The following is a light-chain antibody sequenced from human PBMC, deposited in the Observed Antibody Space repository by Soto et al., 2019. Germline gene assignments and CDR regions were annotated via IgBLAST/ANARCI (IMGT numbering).Light chain of an antibody. Sequence: QSVLTQPASVSGSPGQSITISCTGTSSDVGGHNYVSWYQQHPGKAPKRMLYEVIVRPSGVSDRISGSKSGNTASLTISGLQPEDEADYYCSSYRTGDTVVFGGGTKVTVL. CDR3: SSYRTGDTVV. J-gene: IGLJ3*02. V-gene: IGLV2-14*01. CDR1: SSDVGGHNY. CDR2: EVI.